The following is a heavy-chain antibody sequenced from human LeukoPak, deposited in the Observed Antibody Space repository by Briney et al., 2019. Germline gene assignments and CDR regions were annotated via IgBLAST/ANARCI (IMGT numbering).Heavy chain of an antibody. Sequence: SETLSLTCTVSGGSISSGGYYWSWIRQPRGKGLEWIGYIYHSGSTYYNPSLKSRVIISVDTSKNQFSLKLSSVTAADTAVYYCARHVGGGSGVDYWGQGTLVTVSS. CDR3: ARHVGGGSGVDY. V-gene: IGHV4-30-2*01. D-gene: IGHD3-10*01. CDR2: IYHSGST. J-gene: IGHJ4*02. CDR1: GGSISSGGYY.